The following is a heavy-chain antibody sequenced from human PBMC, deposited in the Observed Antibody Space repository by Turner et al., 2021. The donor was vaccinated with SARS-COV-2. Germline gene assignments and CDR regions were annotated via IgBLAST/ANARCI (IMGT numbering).Heavy chain of an antibody. CDR1: GFSFSSYA. CDR2: IWKDGSNK. V-gene: IGHV3-33*01. D-gene: IGHD3-10*01. Sequence: QVPLVESGGGVVQPGGSLTLSCAASGFSFSSYAMHWDRQSQEKGLEWVAIIWKDGSNKYYANSVKGRFTVSRDNSQNTLFLHMSALRVDDTAVYHCARAFGSGSFLLDYWGQGTQVTVSS. CDR3: ARAFGSGSFLLDY. J-gene: IGHJ4*02.